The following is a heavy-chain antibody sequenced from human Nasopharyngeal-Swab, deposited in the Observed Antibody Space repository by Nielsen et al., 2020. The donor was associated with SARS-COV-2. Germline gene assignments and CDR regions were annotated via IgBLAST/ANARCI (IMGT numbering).Heavy chain of an antibody. V-gene: IGHV1-69*13. J-gene: IGHJ6*02. D-gene: IGHD1/OR15-1a*01. CDR3: ARDKWNSGYYYYGMDV. CDR2: IIPIFGTA. Sequence: SVKVSCKASGGTFSSYAISWVRQAPGQGLEWMGGIIPIFGTANYAQKFQGRVTITADESTSTAYMELSSLRSEDTAVYYCARDKWNSGYYYYGMDVWGQGTTVTVSS. CDR1: GGTFSSYA.